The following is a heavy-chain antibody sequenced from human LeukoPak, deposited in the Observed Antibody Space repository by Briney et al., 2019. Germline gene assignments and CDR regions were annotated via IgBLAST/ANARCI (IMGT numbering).Heavy chain of an antibody. CDR3: ARVPRSYYYYYYMDV. V-gene: IGHV4-59*01. CDR2: IYYSGSS. Sequence: SETLSLTCNVSGGSISGYHWSWIRQPPGKGLEWLGYIYYSGSSNYNPSLKSRGTMSADTSKNQFSLKLSSVTAAATAVYYCARVPRSYYYYYYMDVWGKGTTVTVSS. CDR1: GGSISGYH. J-gene: IGHJ6*03.